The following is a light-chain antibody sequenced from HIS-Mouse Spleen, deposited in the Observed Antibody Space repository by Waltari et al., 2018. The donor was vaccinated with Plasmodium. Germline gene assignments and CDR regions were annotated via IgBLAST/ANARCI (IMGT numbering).Light chain of an antibody. Sequence: SYELTQPPSVSVSPGQTARITCSGDALPTKYAYWYQQKSGQAPVLVIYEDSKRPYGIPERFSGSSSGTMATVTISGAQVEDEADYYCYSTDSSGNHRVFGGGTKLTVL. CDR2: EDS. CDR1: ALPTKY. J-gene: IGLJ3*02. CDR3: YSTDSSGNHRV. V-gene: IGLV3-10*01.